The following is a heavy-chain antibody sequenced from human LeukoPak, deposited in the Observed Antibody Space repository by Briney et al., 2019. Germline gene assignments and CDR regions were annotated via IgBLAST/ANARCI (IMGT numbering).Heavy chain of an antibody. CDR2: ISSNGGST. Sequence: PGGSLRLSRAASGFTFSNYAMHWVRQAPGKGLEYVSAISSNGGSTYYANSVKGRFTISRDNSKNTLYLQMGSLRAEDMAVYYCARGRPYGDYVIDYWGQGTLVTVSS. D-gene: IGHD4-17*01. V-gene: IGHV3-64*01. CDR1: GFTFSNYA. J-gene: IGHJ4*02. CDR3: ARGRPYGDYVIDY.